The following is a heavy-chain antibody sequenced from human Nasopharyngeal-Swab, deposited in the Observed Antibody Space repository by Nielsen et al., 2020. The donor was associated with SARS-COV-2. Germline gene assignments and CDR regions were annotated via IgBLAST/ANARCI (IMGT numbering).Heavy chain of an antibody. CDR3: ARVSRYYDILTGYYAEDGMDV. CDR2: IKQDGSEK. D-gene: IGHD3-9*01. Sequence: WIRQPPGKGLEWVANIKQDGSEKYYVDSVKGRFTISRDNAKNSLYLQVNSLRAEDTAVYYCARVSRYYDILTGYYAEDGMDVWGQGTTVTVSS. V-gene: IGHV3-7*01. J-gene: IGHJ6*02.